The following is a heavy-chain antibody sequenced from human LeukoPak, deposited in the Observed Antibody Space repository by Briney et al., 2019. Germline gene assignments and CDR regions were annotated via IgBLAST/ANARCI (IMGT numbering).Heavy chain of an antibody. J-gene: IGHJ4*02. Sequence: ASVKVSCKASGYTFTDYYMHWVRQAPGQGLEWMGWINPNSGGTNYAQKFQGRVTMTRDTSISTVYMELTRLRSDDTAFYYCARDGNFDYWGQGTLVTVSS. CDR1: GYTFTDYY. V-gene: IGHV1-2*02. CDR3: ARDGNFDY. D-gene: IGHD1-14*01. CDR2: INPNSGGT.